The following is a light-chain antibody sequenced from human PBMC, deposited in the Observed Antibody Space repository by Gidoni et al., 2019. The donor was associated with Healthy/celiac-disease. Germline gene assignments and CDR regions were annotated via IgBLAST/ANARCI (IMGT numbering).Light chain of an antibody. CDR1: QDISNY. Sequence: DSQMTQSPSSLSASVGDRVTITCQASQDISNYLNWYQQKPGKAPKLLIYDASNLETGVPSRFSGSGSGTDFTFTISSLQPEDIATYYCQQYDNLSSLTFGGGTKVEIK. CDR3: QQYDNLSSLT. V-gene: IGKV1-33*01. CDR2: DAS. J-gene: IGKJ4*01.